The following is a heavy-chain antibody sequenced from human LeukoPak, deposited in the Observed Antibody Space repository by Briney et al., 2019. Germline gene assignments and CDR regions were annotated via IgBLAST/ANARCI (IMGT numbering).Heavy chain of an antibody. V-gene: IGHV4-59*08. J-gene: IGHJ4*02. Sequence: TSETLSLTCTVSGGSIRNYYWSWIRQSPGKGLEWIGYIYNSGSTDYNPSLKSRVTMSVDTSKNQFSLRLSSVTAADTAIYYCARGRTSDYYYDYWGQGTLVTVSS. CDR2: IYNSGST. D-gene: IGHD3-22*01. CDR1: GGSIRNYY. CDR3: ARGRTSDYYYDY.